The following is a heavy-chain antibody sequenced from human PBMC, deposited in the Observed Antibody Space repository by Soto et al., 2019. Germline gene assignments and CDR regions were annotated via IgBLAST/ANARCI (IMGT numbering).Heavy chain of an antibody. J-gene: IGHJ4*02. V-gene: IGHV1-18*04. CDR1: GYTFTSYG. CDR3: AIFGSLGGSSAVDY. CDR2: ISAYNGNT. Sequence: GASVKVSCKASGYTFTSYGISWVRQAPGQGLEWMGWISAYNGNTNYAQKLQGRVTMTTDTSTSTAYMELRSLRSDDTAVYYWAIFGSLGGSSAVDYCPQGTLVIVSS. D-gene: IGHD6-6*01.